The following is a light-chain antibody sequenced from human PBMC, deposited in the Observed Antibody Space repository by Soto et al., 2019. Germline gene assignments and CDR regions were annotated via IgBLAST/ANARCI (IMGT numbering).Light chain of an antibody. CDR2: HAS. J-gene: IGKJ1*01. Sequence: EIVMAQSPATLSVSPGERAALSCRASQSVRSSFLAWYQQKPGQAPRLLIFHASSRATGIPDRFSGSGSGTDFTLTISRLEPEDFAVYYCQQYGSSPQSFGQGTKVDIK. V-gene: IGKV3-20*01. CDR3: QQYGSSPQS. CDR1: QSVRSSF.